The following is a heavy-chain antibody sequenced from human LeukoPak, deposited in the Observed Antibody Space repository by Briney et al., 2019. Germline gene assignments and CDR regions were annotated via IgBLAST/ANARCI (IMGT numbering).Heavy chain of an antibody. CDR3: ARDRPYGAAAGTTNWFDP. CDR2: IIPIFGTA. J-gene: IGHJ5*02. CDR1: GGTFSSYA. V-gene: IGHV1-69*01. D-gene: IGHD6-13*01. Sequence: SVKVSCKASGGTFSSYAISWVRQAPGQGLEWMGGIIPIFGTANYAQKFEGRVTITPDEYTSTAYLELSSLRSEDTAVYYCARDRPYGAAAGTTNWFDPWGQGTLVTVSS.